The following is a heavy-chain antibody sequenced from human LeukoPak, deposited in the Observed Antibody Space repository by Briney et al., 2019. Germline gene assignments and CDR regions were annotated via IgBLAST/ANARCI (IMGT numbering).Heavy chain of an antibody. CDR1: GYTFTDYY. CDR2: IDPEDGET. D-gene: IGHD3-10*01. Sequence: ASVKISCKVSGYTFTDYYMHWVRQAPGKGLEWMGLIDPEDGETIYAEKFQGRVTITADTSTNTAYMELNSLRSEDTAVYYCATDDPLVRGPLRYYYYYTDVWGKGTTVT. V-gene: IGHV1-69-2*01. CDR3: ATDDPLVRGPLRYYYYYTDV. J-gene: IGHJ6*03.